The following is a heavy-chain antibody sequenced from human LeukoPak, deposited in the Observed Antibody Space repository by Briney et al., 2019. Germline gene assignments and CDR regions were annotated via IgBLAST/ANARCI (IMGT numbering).Heavy chain of an antibody. CDR3: AKDADCSSTSCYYYYYYYMDV. V-gene: IGHV3-30*02. Sequence: PGGSLRLSCAASGFTFSSYGMHWVRQAPGKGLEWVAFIRYDGSNKYYADSVKGLFTISRDNSKNTLYLQMNSLRADDTVVYYCAKDADCSSTSCYYYYYYYMDVWGKGTTVTVSS. CDR2: IRYDGSNK. J-gene: IGHJ6*03. D-gene: IGHD2-2*01. CDR1: GFTFSSYG.